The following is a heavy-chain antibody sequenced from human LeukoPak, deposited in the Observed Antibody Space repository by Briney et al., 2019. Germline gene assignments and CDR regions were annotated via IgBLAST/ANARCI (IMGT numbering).Heavy chain of an antibody. CDR3: ARGTRGDYVYHRGHFRRMVYYYYMDL. CDR2: MNYSGST. V-gene: IGHV4-39*07. Sequence: SETLSLTCTVSGGSISSSSYYWGWVRQPPGKGLEWIGSMNYSGSTYYNPSLKSRVTISVDTSKNQFSLKLSSVTAADTAVYYCARGTRGDYVYHRGHFRRMVYYYYMDLWGKGTTVTVSS. D-gene: IGHD4-17*01. CDR1: GGSISSSSYY. J-gene: IGHJ6*03.